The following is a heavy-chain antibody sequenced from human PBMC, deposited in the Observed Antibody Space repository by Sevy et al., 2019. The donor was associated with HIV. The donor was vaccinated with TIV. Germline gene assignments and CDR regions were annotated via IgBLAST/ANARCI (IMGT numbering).Heavy chain of an antibody. V-gene: IGHV4-31*03. Sequence: SETLSLTCTVSGGSISSGGYYWSWIRQHPGKGLEWIGYIYYSGSTYYNPSLKSRVTISVDTSKNQFSLKLSSVTAADTAGYYCARGITMIVDGNDAFDIWGQGTMVTVSS. CDR2: IYYSGST. D-gene: IGHD3-22*01. CDR3: ARGITMIVDGNDAFDI. CDR1: GGSISSGGYY. J-gene: IGHJ3*02.